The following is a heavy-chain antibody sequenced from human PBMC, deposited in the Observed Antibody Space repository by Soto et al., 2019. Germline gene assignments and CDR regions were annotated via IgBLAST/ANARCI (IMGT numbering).Heavy chain of an antibody. Sequence: SETLSLTCAVYGGSFSGYYWSWIRQPPGKGLEWIGEINHSGSTNYNPSLKSRVTISVDTSKNQFSLKLSSVTAADTAVYYCARAAPRYCSGGSCYSGRDYWGHGTLVTVSS. CDR2: INHSGST. V-gene: IGHV4-34*01. CDR3: ARAAPRYCSGGSCYSGRDY. J-gene: IGHJ4*01. CDR1: GGSFSGYY. D-gene: IGHD2-15*01.